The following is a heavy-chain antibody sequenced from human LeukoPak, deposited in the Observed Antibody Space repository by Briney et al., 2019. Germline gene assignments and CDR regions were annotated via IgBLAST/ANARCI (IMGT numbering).Heavy chain of an antibody. D-gene: IGHD1-7*01. J-gene: IGHJ4*02. Sequence: SETLSLTCTVSGYSTSSGYYWGWIRQPPGKVLEWIGTIYYSGSTYYKPSLKSRVTISVDTSKNQFSLKLSSVTAADTAVYYCARVDWGTTSPRFDYWGQGTLVTVSS. CDR3: ARVDWGTTSPRFDY. V-gene: IGHV4-38-2*02. CDR2: IYYSGST. CDR1: GYSTSSGYY.